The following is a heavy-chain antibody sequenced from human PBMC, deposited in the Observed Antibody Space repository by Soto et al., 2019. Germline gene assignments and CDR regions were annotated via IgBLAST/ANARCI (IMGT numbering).Heavy chain of an antibody. V-gene: IGHV4-4*02. CDR1: SGSISSSNW. D-gene: IGHD3-22*01. CDR3: ASSDKWLLSYMDV. J-gene: IGHJ6*03. Sequence: PSETLSLTCAVSSGSISSSNWWSWVRQPPGKGLEWIGEIYHSGSTNYNPSLKSRVTISVDKSKNQFSLKLSSVTAADTAVYYCASSDKWLLSYMDVWGKGTTVTVSS. CDR2: IYHSGST.